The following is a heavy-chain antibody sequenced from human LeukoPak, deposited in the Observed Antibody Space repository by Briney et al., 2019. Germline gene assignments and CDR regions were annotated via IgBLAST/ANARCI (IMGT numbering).Heavy chain of an antibody. CDR3: ARVPGDY. J-gene: IGHJ4*02. V-gene: IGHV3-21*01. CDR1: GFTFRSYS. D-gene: IGHD3-10*01. CDR2: ISSSNSLI. Sequence: PGGSLRLSCAASGFTFRSYSMNWVRQAPGQGLEWVSPISSSNSLIYYADSVKGRFTISRDNSKNSLYLQMNSLRAEDTAVYYCARVPGDYWGQGTLVTVSS.